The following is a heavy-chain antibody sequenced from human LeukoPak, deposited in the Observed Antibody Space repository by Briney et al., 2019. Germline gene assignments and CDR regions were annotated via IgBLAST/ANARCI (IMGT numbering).Heavy chain of an antibody. CDR2: INIDGDST. J-gene: IGHJ4*02. V-gene: IGHV3-74*01. CDR3: TRGGSYDSGTYRLDY. Sequence: PGGSLRLSCAASGFIFSSYWMHWVRQAPGKGLVWVSRINIDGDSTNYADSVKGRFTISRDNAKNMLYLQMNSLGAEDTAVYYCTRGGSYDSGTYRLDYWGQGTLVTVSS. CDR1: GFIFSSYW. D-gene: IGHD3-10*01.